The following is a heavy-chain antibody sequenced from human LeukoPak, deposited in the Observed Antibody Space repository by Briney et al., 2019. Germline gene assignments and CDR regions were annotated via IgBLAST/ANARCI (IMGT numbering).Heavy chain of an antibody. CDR3: AKDNRYSSGWYASFDY. J-gene: IGHJ4*02. D-gene: IGHD6-19*01. V-gene: IGHV3-23*01. CDR2: ISGSGGST. Sequence: PGGSLRLSCAASGFTFSSYAMSWVRQAPGKGLEWVSAISGSGGSTYYADSVKGRFTISRDNSKNTLYLQMNSLRAEDTAVYYCAKDNRYSSGWYASFDYGGQGTLVTVSS. CDR1: GFTFSSYA.